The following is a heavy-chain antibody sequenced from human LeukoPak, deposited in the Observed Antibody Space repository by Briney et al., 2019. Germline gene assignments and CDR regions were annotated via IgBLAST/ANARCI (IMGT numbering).Heavy chain of an antibody. CDR1: GGSISSSSYY. D-gene: IGHD4-17*01. V-gene: IGHV4-39*07. CDR2: LDYGGST. J-gene: IGHJ4*02. CDR3: ARGTMTTVTYYFDY. Sequence: SETLSLTCTVSGGSISSSSYYWAWIRQSPGKGLEWIGSLDYGGSTYYNPSLKSRVTISVDTSKNQFSLKLSSVTAADTAVYYCARGTMTTVTYYFDYWGQGTLVTVSS.